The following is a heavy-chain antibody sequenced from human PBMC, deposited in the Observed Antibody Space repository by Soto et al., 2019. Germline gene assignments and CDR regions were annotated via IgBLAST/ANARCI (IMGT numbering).Heavy chain of an antibody. V-gene: IGHV3-23*01. CDR3: AKDRLSGSYHRYFDH. J-gene: IGHJ4*02. CDR1: GFTFSIYA. D-gene: IGHD1-26*01. CDR2: ISGRDDST. Sequence: EVQLLESGGGLVQPGGSLRLSCAASGFTFSIYAMSWVRQAPGKGLEWVTSISGRDDSTYYADSVKGRFTISRDNSKNTLFLQISSLRAEDTAVYYCAKDRLSGSYHRYFDHWGQGTLVTVSS.